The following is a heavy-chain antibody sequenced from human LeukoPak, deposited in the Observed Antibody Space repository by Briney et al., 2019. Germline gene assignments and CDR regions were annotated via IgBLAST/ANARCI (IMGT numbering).Heavy chain of an antibody. V-gene: IGHV4-4*07. Sequence: SETLSHTCTVSGGSINTYYWSWIRQPAGKGLEWIGRIYTSGSTNYNPSLKSRVTISIDKSKNQLSLKLSSVTAADTAVYYCARDLWRFEPWGQGTLVTVSS. D-gene: IGHD2/OR15-2a*01. CDR3: ARDLWRFEP. CDR2: IYTSGST. CDR1: GGSINTYY. J-gene: IGHJ5*02.